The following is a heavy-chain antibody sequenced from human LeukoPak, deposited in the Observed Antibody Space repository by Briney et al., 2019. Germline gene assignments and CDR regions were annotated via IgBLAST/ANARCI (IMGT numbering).Heavy chain of an antibody. Sequence: GGSLRLSCAASGFTFSSYGMHWVRQAPGKGLEWVAVISYDGSNKYYADSVKGRFTISRGNSKNTLYLQMNSLRAEDTAVYYCAKVGGMITFGGVIVPARGYFDYWGQGTLVTVSS. CDR1: GFTFSSYG. CDR2: ISYDGSNK. CDR3: AKVGGMITFGGVIVPARGYFDY. D-gene: IGHD3-16*02. V-gene: IGHV3-30*18. J-gene: IGHJ4*02.